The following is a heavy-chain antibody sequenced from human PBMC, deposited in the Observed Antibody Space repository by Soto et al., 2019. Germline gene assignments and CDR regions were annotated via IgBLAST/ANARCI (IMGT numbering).Heavy chain of an antibody. V-gene: IGHV1-46*01. CDR2: INPSGGST. CDR1: GYTFTSYY. D-gene: IGHD6-6*01. Sequence: ASVKVSCKXSGYTFTSYYMHWVRQAPGQGLEWMGIINPSGGSTSYAQKFQGRVTMTRDTSTSTVYMELSSLRSEDTAVYYCAREQLVRTYYYYYGMDVWGQGTTVTVSS. J-gene: IGHJ6*02. CDR3: AREQLVRTYYYYYGMDV.